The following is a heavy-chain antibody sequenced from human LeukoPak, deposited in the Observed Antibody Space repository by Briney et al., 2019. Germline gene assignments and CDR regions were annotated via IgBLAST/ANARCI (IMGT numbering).Heavy chain of an antibody. CDR2: ISGGGDTI. Sequence: GGSLRLSCAASGFTFSNYEMNWVRQASGKGLEWVSYISGGGDTIYYADSVKGRFTISTDNAKNSLYLQMNSLRTEDTAVYYCARDPATIMVVTDMNGFDIWGQGTLVTVSS. V-gene: IGHV3-48*03. CDR3: ARDPATIMVVTDMNGFDI. D-gene: IGHD2-21*02. J-gene: IGHJ3*02. CDR1: GFTFSNYE.